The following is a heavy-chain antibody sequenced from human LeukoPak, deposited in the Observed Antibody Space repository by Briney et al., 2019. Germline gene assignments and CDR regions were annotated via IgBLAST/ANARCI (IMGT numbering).Heavy chain of an antibody. CDR1: GFTFSSYW. J-gene: IGHJ4*02. V-gene: IGHV3-7*01. CDR2: IKQDGSEK. CDR3: ARAFSASYYGSGSYWYY. Sequence: GGSLRLSCAASGFTFSSYWMSWVRQAPGKGLEWVANIKQDGSEKYYVDSVKGRFTISRDNAKNSLYLQMNSLRAEDTAVYYCARAFSASYYGSGSYWYYWGQGTLVTDSS. D-gene: IGHD3-10*01.